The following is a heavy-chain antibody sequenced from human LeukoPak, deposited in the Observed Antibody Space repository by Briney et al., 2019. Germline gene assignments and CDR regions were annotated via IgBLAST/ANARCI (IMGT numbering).Heavy chain of an antibody. CDR2: ISFHGANE. CDR3: AKGRRGSSYVHYFDT. D-gene: IGHD3-22*01. CDR1: GFNFSAYG. J-gene: IGHJ1*01. V-gene: IGHV3-30*18. Sequence: SGGSLRLSCTASGFNFSAYGMHWVRQAPGKGLDWVAVISFHGANEYYADSVKGRFTISRDNSNNTLYLQMNSVRAEDTAVYYCAKGRRGSSYVHYFDTWGQGTLVIVSS.